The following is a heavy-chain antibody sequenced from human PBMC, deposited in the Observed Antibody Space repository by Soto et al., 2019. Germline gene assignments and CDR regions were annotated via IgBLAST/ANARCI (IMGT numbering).Heavy chain of an antibody. J-gene: IGHJ4*02. CDR2: IYYRGNA. CDR1: DDSINSDKYY. CDR3: ASLEGLATISYYFDF. V-gene: IGHV4-39*01. Sequence: QLQLQESGPGLVKPSETLSLTCSVSDDSINSDKYYWGWIRQPPGKGLEWIGSIYYRGNAYYNPYPQTPDTISLDKSTRQFSLKLNSVTAADSAVYFCASLEGLATISYYFDFWGPGALVTVSS. D-gene: IGHD6-19*01.